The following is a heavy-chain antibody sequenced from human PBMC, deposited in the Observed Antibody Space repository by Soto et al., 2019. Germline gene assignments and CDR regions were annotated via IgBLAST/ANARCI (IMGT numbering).Heavy chain of an antibody. Sequence: GGSLRLSCAASGFTFSSYGMHWVRRAPGKGLEWVAVIWYDGSNKYYADSVKGRFTISRDNSTSTAYMELSSLRSEDTAVYYCARRVFGVVENDYYYGMDVWGQGTTVTVSS. D-gene: IGHD3-3*01. CDR2: IWYDGSNK. CDR1: GFTFSSYG. CDR3: ARRVFGVVENDYYYGMDV. V-gene: IGHV3-33*01. J-gene: IGHJ6*02.